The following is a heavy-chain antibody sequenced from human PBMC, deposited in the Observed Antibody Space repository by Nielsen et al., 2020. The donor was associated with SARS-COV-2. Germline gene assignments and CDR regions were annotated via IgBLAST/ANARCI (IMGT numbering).Heavy chain of an antibody. CDR3: ARVPRYGQLVFFDY. CDR1: GGSISSYY. CDR2: IYYSGST. D-gene: IGHD6-6*01. J-gene: IGHJ4*02. Sequence: SETLSLTCTVSGGSISSYYWSWIRQPPGKGLEWIGYIYYSGSTNYNPSLKSRVTISVDTSKNQFSLKLSSVTAADTAVYYCARVPRYGQLVFFDYWGQGTLVTVSS. V-gene: IGHV4-59*12.